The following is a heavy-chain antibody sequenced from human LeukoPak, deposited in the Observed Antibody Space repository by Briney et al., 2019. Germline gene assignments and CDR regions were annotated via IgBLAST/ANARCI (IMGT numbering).Heavy chain of an antibody. D-gene: IGHD3-9*01. Sequence: EXXANXXXDGSEKYYVDSVKGRFTISRDNAKNSLYLQMNSLRAEDTAVYYCARVKSSLRYFDWLLFDYWGQGTLVTVSS. J-gene: IGHJ4*02. CDR3: ARVKSSLRYFDWLLFDY. CDR2: XXXDGSEK. V-gene: IGHV3-7*01.